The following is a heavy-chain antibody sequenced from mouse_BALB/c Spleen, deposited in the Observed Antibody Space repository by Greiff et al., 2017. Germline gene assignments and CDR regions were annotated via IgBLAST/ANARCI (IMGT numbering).Heavy chain of an antibody. J-gene: IGHJ4*01. CDR2: IWAGGST. CDR1: GFSLTSYG. V-gene: IGHV2-9*02. D-gene: IGHD2-1*01. Sequence: VKLVESGPGLVAPSQSLSITCTVSGFSLTSYGVHWVRQPPGKGLEWLGVIWAGGSTNYNSALMSRLSISKDNSKSQVFLKMNSLQTDDTAMYYCARASYGNYDYYAMDYWGQGTSVTVSS. CDR3: ARASYGNYDYYAMDY.